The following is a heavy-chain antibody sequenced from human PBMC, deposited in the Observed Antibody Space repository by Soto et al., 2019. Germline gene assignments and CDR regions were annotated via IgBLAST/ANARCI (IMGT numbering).Heavy chain of an antibody. V-gene: IGHV3-15*07. CDR3: TTSISGLVTGH. CDR2: IRSNADGGTA. CDR1: GFTFSNAX. J-gene: IGHJ4*02. Sequence: EVQLVESGGGLVKPGGSLRLSCAASGFTFSNAXXNWVRQAPGKGLEWVGRIRSNADGGTADYAAPVKGRFTFSRDDSQNTLFLQMNSLKTEDTAVYFCTTSISGLVTGHWGQGTLVTVSS. D-gene: IGHD3-3*01.